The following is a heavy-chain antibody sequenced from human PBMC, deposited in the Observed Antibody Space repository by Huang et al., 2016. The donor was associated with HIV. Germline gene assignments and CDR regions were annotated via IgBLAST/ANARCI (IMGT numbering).Heavy chain of an antibody. V-gene: IGHV4-61*01. D-gene: IGHD4-17*01. CDR2: IYYSGST. CDR1: GGSVSSGSYY. Sequence: QVQLQESGPGLVKPSETLSLTCTVSGGSVSSGSYYWSWLRQPPGKGLEWIGYIYYSGSTNYNALRKSRVTISGDTSKNQFSLKLSSVTAADTAVYYCARVDLLLGKYGDYEENAFDIWGQGTMVTVSS. CDR3: ARVDLLLGKYGDYEENAFDI. J-gene: IGHJ3*02.